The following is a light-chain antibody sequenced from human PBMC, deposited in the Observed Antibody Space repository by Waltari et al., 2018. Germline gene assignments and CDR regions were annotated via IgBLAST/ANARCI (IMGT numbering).Light chain of an antibody. CDR3: CSYAGSSTWG. CDR2: EGS. J-gene: IGLJ3*02. V-gene: IGLV2-23*01. CDR1: SSDVGSYNL. Sequence: QSALTQPASVSGSPGQSITISCTGTSSDVGSYNLVSWYQQHPGKAPKLGIYEGSKRPSGVSNRFSVSKSGNTASLTISGLQAEDEADYYCCSYAGSSTWGFGGGTKLTVL.